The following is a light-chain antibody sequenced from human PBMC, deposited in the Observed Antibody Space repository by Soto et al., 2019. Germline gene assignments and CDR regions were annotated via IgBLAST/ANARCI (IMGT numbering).Light chain of an antibody. CDR1: HTISRSY. CDR3: QQYVTAAPRT. CDR2: GIS. V-gene: IGKV3-20*01. J-gene: IGKJ1*01. Sequence: EIVLTQSPGTLSLSPGERATLSCRASHTISRSYLAWYQQKPGQAPRLLMYGISRRATGIPDRFSGSGSGTDFTLTITRLEPEDFAVYYCQQYVTAAPRTFGQGTTVEI.